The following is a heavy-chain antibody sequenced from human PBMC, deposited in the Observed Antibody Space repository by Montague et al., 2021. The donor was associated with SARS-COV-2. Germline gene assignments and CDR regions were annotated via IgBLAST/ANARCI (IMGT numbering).Heavy chain of an antibody. J-gene: IGHJ6*02. V-gene: IGHV3-7*01. Sequence: SLRLSFSGTGFPFSSHWMNWVRQAPGKGLEWVANINQDGSDRRYVDSVKGRFTISKDNAKNSLFLEMNSLRAEDTAVYYCARRNDMDVWGQGTTVTVSS. CDR1: GFPFSSHW. CDR3: ARRNDMDV. CDR2: INQDGSDR.